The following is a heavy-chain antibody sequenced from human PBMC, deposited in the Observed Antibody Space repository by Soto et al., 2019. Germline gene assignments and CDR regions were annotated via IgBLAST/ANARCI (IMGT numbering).Heavy chain of an antibody. J-gene: IGHJ1*01. CDR3: ARDGVGYYDSSGYSAYFQH. Sequence: GGSLRLSCAASGFTFSSYIMNWVRQAPGKGLEWVSYISSSSSTIYYADSVKGRFTISRDNSKNTLYLQMNSLRAEDTAVYYCARDGVGYYDSSGYSAYFQHWGQGTLVTVS. CDR1: GFTFSSYI. V-gene: IGHV3-48*01. CDR2: ISSSSSTI. D-gene: IGHD3-22*01.